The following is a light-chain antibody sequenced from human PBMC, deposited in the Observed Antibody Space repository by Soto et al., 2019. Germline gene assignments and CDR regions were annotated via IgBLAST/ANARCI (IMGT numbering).Light chain of an antibody. Sequence: DIQMTQSPSTLSGSVGDRVTITCRASQTISSWLAWYQQKPGKAPKLLIYAAISLQSGVPSRFSGSGSGTDFSLTISSLQPEDFATYHCQQTYSTPSTFGQGTKVDIK. CDR3: QQTYSTPST. CDR1: QTISSW. J-gene: IGKJ2*01. V-gene: IGKV1-39*01. CDR2: AAI.